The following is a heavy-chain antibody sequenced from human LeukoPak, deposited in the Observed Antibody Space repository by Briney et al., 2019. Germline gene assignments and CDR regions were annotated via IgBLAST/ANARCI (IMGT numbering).Heavy chain of an antibody. D-gene: IGHD5-12*01. CDR3: ARDRAIDIRAYDI. Sequence: GGSLRLSCAASGFAFSGDNMNWVRQAPGKGLEWVSFIGTSGSYIQYADSVKGRFTISRDNAKNSLYLQMNSLRAEDTAMYFCARDRAIDIRAYDIWGQGTMVTVSS. J-gene: IGHJ3*02. CDR1: GFAFSGDN. CDR2: IGTSGSYI. V-gene: IGHV3-21*01.